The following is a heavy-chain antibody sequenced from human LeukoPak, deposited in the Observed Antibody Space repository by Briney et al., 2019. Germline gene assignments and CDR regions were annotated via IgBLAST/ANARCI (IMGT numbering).Heavy chain of an antibody. D-gene: IGHD2-21*02. CDR1: VFTFEDSG. CDR3: VRDAPKTAGTYNWFDT. J-gene: IGHJ5*02. Sequence: GGSLRLSCAASVFTFEDSGMDWGPPAPGKGLEGGCGIVWNGGSTNYADSGKGRFPISRDNAKEPLYSPIESLRVEKPAFYYVVRDAPKTAGTYNWFDTWGRGTLVTLSS. CDR2: IVWNGGST. V-gene: IGHV3-20*04.